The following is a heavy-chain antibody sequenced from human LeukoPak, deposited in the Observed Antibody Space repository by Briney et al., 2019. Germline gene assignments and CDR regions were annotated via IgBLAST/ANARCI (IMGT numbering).Heavy chain of an antibody. V-gene: IGHV3-23*01. J-gene: IGHJ1*01. D-gene: IGHD3-16*01. CDR1: GFTFSSHG. Sequence: PGGSLRLSCAASGFTFSSHGMNWVRQAPGKGPEWVSGISPSGGITYYTDSVKGRFTISRDNSKNTVSLQMNSLRGDDTAVYYCAKDDAWGRYKAWGQGTLVTVSS. CDR3: AKDDAWGRYKA. CDR2: ISPSGGIT.